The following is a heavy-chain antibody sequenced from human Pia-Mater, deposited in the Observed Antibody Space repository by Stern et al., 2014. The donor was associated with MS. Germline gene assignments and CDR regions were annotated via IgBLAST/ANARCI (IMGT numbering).Heavy chain of an antibody. CDR2: IYWDEDK. CDR1: GFSLSTSGVG. J-gene: IGHJ5*02. Sequence: QITLKESGPTLVKPTQTLTLTCTFSGFSLSTSGVGVGWIRQPPGKALVWLAIIYWDEDKRYSPSLSSRLTITKGTAKNQVILTMSNMDPVDTGTYYCAHRSANQVRGVNFFDPWGQGTLVTVSS. D-gene: IGHD3-10*01. V-gene: IGHV2-5*02. CDR3: AHRSANQVRGVNFFDP.